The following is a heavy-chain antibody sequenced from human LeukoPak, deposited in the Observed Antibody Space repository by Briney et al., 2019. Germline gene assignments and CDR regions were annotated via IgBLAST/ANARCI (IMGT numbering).Heavy chain of an antibody. CDR3: ARGYCSGGSCDTPYYYYGMDV. D-gene: IGHD2-15*01. V-gene: IGHV1-3*01. Sequence: ASVKVSCKASGYTFTSYAMHWVRQAPGQRLEWMGWINAGNGNTKYSQKFQGRVTITRDTSVSTAYMELSSLRSEDTAVYYCARGYCSGGSCDTPYYYYGMDVWGKGTTVTVSS. CDR2: INAGNGNT. J-gene: IGHJ6*04. CDR1: GYTFTSYA.